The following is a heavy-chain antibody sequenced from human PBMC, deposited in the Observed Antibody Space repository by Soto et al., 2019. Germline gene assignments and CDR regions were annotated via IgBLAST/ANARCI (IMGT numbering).Heavy chain of an antibody. V-gene: IGHV3-48*01. CDR1: GFTFSSYS. CDR3: AKGGSVTDNYYYYYMDV. CDR2: ISSSSSTI. D-gene: IGHD3-16*01. Sequence: GGSLRLSCAASGFTFSSYSMNWVRQAPGKGLEWVSYISSSSSTIYYADSVKGRFTISRDNAKNSLYLQMNSLRAEDTALYYCAKGGSVTDNYYYYYMDVWGKGTTVTVSS. J-gene: IGHJ6*03.